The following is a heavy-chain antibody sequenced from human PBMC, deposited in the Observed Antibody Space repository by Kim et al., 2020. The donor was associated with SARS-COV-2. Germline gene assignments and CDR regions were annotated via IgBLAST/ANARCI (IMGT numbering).Heavy chain of an antibody. V-gene: IGHV5-51*01. CDR3: ARQYCSGGSCPDAFDI. Sequence: GESLKISCKGSGYSFTSYWIGWVRQMPGKGLEWMGIIYPGDSDTRYSPSFQGQVTISADKSISTAYLQWSSLKASDTAMYYCARQYCSGGSCPDAFDIWGQGTMVTVSS. D-gene: IGHD2-15*01. CDR1: GYSFTSYW. J-gene: IGHJ3*02. CDR2: IYPGDSDT.